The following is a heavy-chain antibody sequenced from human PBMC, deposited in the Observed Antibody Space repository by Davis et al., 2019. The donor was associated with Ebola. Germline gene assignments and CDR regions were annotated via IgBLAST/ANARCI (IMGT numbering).Heavy chain of an antibody. J-gene: IGHJ4*02. Sequence: GGSLRLSCAASGFTFSGSAMHWVRQASGKGLEWVGRIRSKANSYATAYAASVNGRFTISRDDSKNTAYLQMNSLKTEDTAVYYCVGGEPFDYWGQGTLVTVSS. CDR3: VGGEPFDY. CDR1: GFTFSGSA. CDR2: IRSKANSYAT. D-gene: IGHD2-21*01. V-gene: IGHV3-73*01.